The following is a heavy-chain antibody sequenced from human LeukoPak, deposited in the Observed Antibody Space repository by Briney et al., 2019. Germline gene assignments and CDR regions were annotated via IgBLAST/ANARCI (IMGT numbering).Heavy chain of an antibody. CDR2: INTNTGNS. CDR1: GYTFTSYA. Sequence: ASVKVSCKASGYTFTSYAMNWVRQAPGQGLEWMGWINTNTGNSTYAQGFTGRFVFSLDTSVSTAYLQISSLKAEDTAVYYCARGRPGYSSSWAWNWFDPWGQGTLVTVSS. J-gene: IGHJ5*02. D-gene: IGHD6-13*01. V-gene: IGHV7-4-1*02. CDR3: ARGRPGYSSSWAWNWFDP.